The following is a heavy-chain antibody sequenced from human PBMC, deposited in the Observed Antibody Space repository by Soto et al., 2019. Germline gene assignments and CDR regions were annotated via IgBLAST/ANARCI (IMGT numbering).Heavy chain of an antibody. CDR1: GYTFTGYY. D-gene: IGHD6-13*01. CDR3: ARVVYQQQLVSCWFDP. CDR2: INPNSGGT. J-gene: IGHJ5*02. Sequence: ASVKVSCKASGYTFTGYYMHWVRQAPGQGLEWMGWINPNSGGTNYAQKFQGWVTMTRDTSISTAYMELSSLRSEDTAVYYCARVVYQQQLVSCWFDPWGQGTLVTVSS. V-gene: IGHV1-2*04.